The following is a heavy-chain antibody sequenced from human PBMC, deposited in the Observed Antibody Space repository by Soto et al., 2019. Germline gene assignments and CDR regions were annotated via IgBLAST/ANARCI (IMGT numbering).Heavy chain of an antibody. J-gene: IGHJ3*02. D-gene: IGHD2-2*01. CDR1: GFTFSGHW. CDR3: AREAGYCSRTSCYRRAFDT. Sequence: EVQLVESGGDLVQPGGSLSLSCAASGFTFSGHWMHWVRQVAGKGLEWVSRINTDGGSSAYADSVKGRFTISRDNAKKNPFLQMNGLRAEDTAVYYCAREAGYCSRTSCYRRAFDTWGQGTTVTVSS. CDR2: INTDGGSS. V-gene: IGHV3-74*03.